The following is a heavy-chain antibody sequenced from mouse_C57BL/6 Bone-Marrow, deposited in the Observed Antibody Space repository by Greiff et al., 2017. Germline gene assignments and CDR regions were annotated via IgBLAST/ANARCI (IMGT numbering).Heavy chain of an antibody. V-gene: IGHV5-4*01. J-gene: IGHJ1*03. CDR1: GFTFSSYA. CDR3: ARDDYGIWYFDV. Sequence: LMESGGGLVKPGGSLKLSCAASGFTFSSYAMSWVRQTPEKRLEWVATISDGGSYTYYPDNVKGRFTISRDNAKNNLYLQMSHLKSEDTAMYYCARDDYGIWYFDVWGTGTTVTVSS. D-gene: IGHD2-4*01. CDR2: ISDGGSYT.